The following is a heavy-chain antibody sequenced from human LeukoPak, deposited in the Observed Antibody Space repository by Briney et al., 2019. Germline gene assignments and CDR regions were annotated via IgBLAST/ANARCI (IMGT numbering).Heavy chain of an antibody. D-gene: IGHD3-10*01. Sequence: ASVKVSCKASGYTFTSYDINWVRQATGQGLEWMGWMNPNSGNTGYAQKFQGRVTMTRNTSISTAYMELSSLRSEDTAVYYCAREWMVRGVITDRYYFDYWGQGTLVTVSS. V-gene: IGHV1-8*01. CDR2: MNPNSGNT. CDR1: GYTFTSYD. J-gene: IGHJ4*02. CDR3: AREWMVRGVITDRYYFDY.